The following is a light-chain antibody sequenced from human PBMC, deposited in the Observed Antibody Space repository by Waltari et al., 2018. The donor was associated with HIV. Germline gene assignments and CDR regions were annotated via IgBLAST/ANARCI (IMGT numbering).Light chain of an antibody. CDR2: NSD. V-gene: IGLV1-47*02. CDR1: TSNIENNY. Sequence: QSVLTQPPSASGTPGQSVTISCSGSTSNIENNYVSWYQQVPGAAPKLLIYNSDHRPEGVPDRFSGSKSGSSASLAISGLRSEDEAHYYCAAWDDSLGDGFFGGGTKLTVL. CDR3: AAWDDSLGDGF. J-gene: IGLJ2*01.